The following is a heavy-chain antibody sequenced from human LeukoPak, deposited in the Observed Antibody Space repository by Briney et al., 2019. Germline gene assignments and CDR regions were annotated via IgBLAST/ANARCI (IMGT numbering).Heavy chain of an antibody. CDR1: GGTFSSYA. CDR3: ARYYYYDSSGPLMVDWFDP. J-gene: IGHJ5*02. Sequence: GSSVKVSCKASGGTFSSYAISWVRQAPGQGLEWMGGIIPIFGTANYAQKFQGRVTITADKSTSTAYMELSSLRSEDTAVYYCARYYYYDSSGPLMVDWFDPWGQGTLVTVSS. V-gene: IGHV1-69*06. D-gene: IGHD3-22*01. CDR2: IIPIFGTA.